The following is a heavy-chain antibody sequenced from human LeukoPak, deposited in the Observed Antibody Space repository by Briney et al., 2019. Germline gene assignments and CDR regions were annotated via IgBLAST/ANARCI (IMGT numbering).Heavy chain of an antibody. D-gene: IGHD6-13*01. CDR1: GGSISSSSYY. Sequence: SQTLSLTCTVSGGSISSSSYYWGWIRQPPGKGLEWIGSIYYSGSTYYNPSLKSRVTISVDTSKNQFSLKLSSVTAADTAVYYCAREGRIAADYNWFDPWGQGTLVTVSS. CDR3: AREGRIAADYNWFDP. J-gene: IGHJ5*02. CDR2: IYYSGST. V-gene: IGHV4-39*07.